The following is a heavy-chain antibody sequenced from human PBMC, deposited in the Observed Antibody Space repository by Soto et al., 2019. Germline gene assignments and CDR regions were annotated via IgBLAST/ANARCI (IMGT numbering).Heavy chain of an antibody. J-gene: IGHJ4*02. Sequence: SVKVSCTASGYTFTSYAMHWVRQAPGQRLEWMGWINAGNGNTKYSQKFQGRVTITRDTSASTAYMELSSLRSEDTAVYYCARERKYSSSWYYSEFDYWGQGTLVTVSS. V-gene: IGHV1-3*01. D-gene: IGHD6-13*01. CDR3: ARERKYSSSWYYSEFDY. CDR2: INAGNGNT. CDR1: GYTFTSYA.